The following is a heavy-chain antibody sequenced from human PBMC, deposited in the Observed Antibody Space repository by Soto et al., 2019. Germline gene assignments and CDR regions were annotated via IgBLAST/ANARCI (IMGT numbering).Heavy chain of an antibody. D-gene: IGHD5-18*01. CDR1: GGSVSSGDYY. V-gene: IGHV4-61*08. Sequence: SETLSLTCTVSGGSVSSGDYYWSWIRQPPGKGLEWIGYIYYSGNTNYNPSLKSRVIISVDTSKNLFSLKLTSVTAADTAVYYCARIPVDTSMIYWLDPWGQGTRVTV. CDR3: ARIPVDTSMIYWLDP. CDR2: IYYSGNT. J-gene: IGHJ5*02.